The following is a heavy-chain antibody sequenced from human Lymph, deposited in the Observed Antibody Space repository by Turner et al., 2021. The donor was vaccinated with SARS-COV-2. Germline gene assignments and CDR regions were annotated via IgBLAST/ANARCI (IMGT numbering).Heavy chain of an antibody. D-gene: IGHD3-22*01. J-gene: IGHJ4*02. CDR2: ISSSSSYI. Sequence: EVQLVESGGGLVKPGGSLRLSCAASGFTFSSYTMNWVRQAPGKGLEWVSSISSSSSYIYYADSVEGRFTISRDNAKNSLYLQMNSLRAEDTAVYYCARERYDSSGSESYYFDYWGQGTLVTVSS. CDR1: GFTFSSYT. V-gene: IGHV3-21*01. CDR3: ARERYDSSGSESYYFDY.